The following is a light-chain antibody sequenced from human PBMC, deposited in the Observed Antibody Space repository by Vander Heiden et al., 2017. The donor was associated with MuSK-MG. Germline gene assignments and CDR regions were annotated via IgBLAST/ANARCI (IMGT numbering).Light chain of an antibody. V-gene: IGKV2-28*01. CDR2: LGS. CDR3: RQGLQTPWT. CDR1: QSLLHSNGNNY. J-gene: IGKJ1*01. Sequence: DIVMTQAPLSLPVTPGEPASISCRSSQSLLHSNGNNYLFWYLQKPGQSPQVLIYLGSNRASGVPDRFSGSGSRTDFTLKISRVEADDVGVYYCRQGLQTPWTFGQGTRVEIK.